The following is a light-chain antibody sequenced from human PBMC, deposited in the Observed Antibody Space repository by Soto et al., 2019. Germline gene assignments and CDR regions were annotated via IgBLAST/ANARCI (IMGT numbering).Light chain of an antibody. CDR1: QSVLYSSNNNNY. Sequence: DIVMTQSPDSLAVSLGERATINCKSSQSVLYSSNNNNYLAWYQQKPGQPPKLLIYWASTRESGVPDRFSGSGSETDFTLTISSLQAEDVAVYYCQQYYGNPRTFGQGTKVEIK. J-gene: IGKJ1*01. CDR2: WAS. V-gene: IGKV4-1*01. CDR3: QQYYGNPRT.